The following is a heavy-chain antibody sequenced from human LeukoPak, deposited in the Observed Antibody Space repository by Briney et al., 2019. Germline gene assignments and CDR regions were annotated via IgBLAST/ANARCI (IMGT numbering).Heavy chain of an antibody. V-gene: IGHV4-59*01. D-gene: IGHD5-18*01. CDR2: IYYSGST. CDR3: ARTSEGGYTYDYFYYYYMDV. J-gene: IGHJ6*03. Sequence: SETLSLTCTVSGGSISSYYWSWIRQPPGKGLEWIGYIYYSGSTNYNPSLKSRVTISVDTSKNQFSLKLSSVTAADTAVYYCARTSEGGYTYDYFYYYYMDVWGKGTTVTISS. CDR1: GGSISSYY.